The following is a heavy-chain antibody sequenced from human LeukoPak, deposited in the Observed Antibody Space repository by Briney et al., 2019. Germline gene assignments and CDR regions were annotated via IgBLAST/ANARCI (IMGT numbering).Heavy chain of an antibody. CDR2: IYPGDSDT. J-gene: IGHJ5*02. CDR3: ARSIGYCTNGVCGWFDP. D-gene: IGHD2-8*01. Sequence: GESLKISCKGSGYSFTSYWIAWVRQMPGKGLEWMGIIYPGDSDTRYSPSFQGQVTISADKSISTAYLQWSSLKASDTAMYYCARSIGYCTNGVCGWFDPWGQGTLVTVSS. V-gene: IGHV5-51*01. CDR1: GYSFTSYW.